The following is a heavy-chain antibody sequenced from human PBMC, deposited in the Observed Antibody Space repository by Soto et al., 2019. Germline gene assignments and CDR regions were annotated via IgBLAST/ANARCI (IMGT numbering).Heavy chain of an antibody. CDR2: ISNDGSNK. Sequence: PGGSLRLSCAASGFSFSTYGMHWVRQAPGKGLEWVAFISNDGSNKYYADSVKGRFTISRDNSKNTLYLQMNGLRAEDTAVYYCAKCGAVDGVAGFARLNVWGQGTTVTVSS. CDR3: AKCGAVDGVAGFARLNV. V-gene: IGHV3-30*18. CDR1: GFSFSTYG. D-gene: IGHD6-19*01. J-gene: IGHJ6*02.